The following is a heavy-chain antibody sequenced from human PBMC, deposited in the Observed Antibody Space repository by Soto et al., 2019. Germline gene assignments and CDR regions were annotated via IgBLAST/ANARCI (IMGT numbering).Heavy chain of an antibody. V-gene: IGHV1-69*01. CDR2: TIPIFGTR. CDR3: ASLRYDFDTSGDQTEYYYDGMDV. CDR1: GGTFSSYA. J-gene: IGHJ6*02. Sequence: QVQLVQSGAEVKKPGSSVKVSCQASGGTFSSYAISWVRQAPGQGLEWMGGTIPIFGTRNYAQKFQGRVTITADESTSTAYMELSSRRSEDTAVYYCASLRYDFDTSGDQTEYYYDGMDVWGQGTTVNVSS. D-gene: IGHD3-22*01.